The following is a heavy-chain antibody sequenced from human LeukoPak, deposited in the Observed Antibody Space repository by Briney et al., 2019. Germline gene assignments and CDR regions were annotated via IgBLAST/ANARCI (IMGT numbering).Heavy chain of an antibody. V-gene: IGHV1-18*01. CDR1: GYTFTSYG. Sequence: ASVKVSCKASGYTFTSYGISWVRQAPGQGLEWMGWISGYNRNTKYAQNLQGRVTMTTDTSTSTAYMDLRSLRSDDTAIYYCARGPCDYGDCYFDLWGQGTLVTVSS. CDR2: ISGYNRNT. D-gene: IGHD4-17*01. J-gene: IGHJ4*02. CDR3: ARGPCDYGDCYFDL.